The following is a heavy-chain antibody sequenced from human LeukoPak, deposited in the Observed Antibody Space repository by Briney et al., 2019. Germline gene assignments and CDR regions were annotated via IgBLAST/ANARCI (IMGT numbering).Heavy chain of an antibody. CDR3: ATSPGDFWSGYHRFDY. CDR1: GYTLTELS. J-gene: IGHJ4*02. D-gene: IGHD3-3*01. CDR2: FDPEDGET. V-gene: IGHV1-24*01. Sequence: ASVKVSCKVSGYTLTELSMHWVRQAPGKGLEWMGGFDPEDGETIYAQKFQGRVTMTEDTSTDTAYMELSSLGSEDTAVYYCATSPGDFWSGYHRFDYWGQGTLVTVSS.